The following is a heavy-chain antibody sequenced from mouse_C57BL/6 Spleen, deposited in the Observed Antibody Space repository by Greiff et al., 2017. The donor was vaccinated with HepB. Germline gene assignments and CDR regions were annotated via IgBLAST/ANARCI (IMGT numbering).Heavy chain of an antibody. J-gene: IGHJ3*01. D-gene: IGHD1-1*01. CDR2: INPGSGGT. CDR1: GYAFTNYL. Sequence: LVESGAELVRPGTSVKVSCKASGYAFTNYLIEWVKQRPGQGLEWIGVINPGSGGTNYNEKFKGKATLTADKSSSTAYMQLSSLTSEDSAVYFCARDGSTLFAYWGQGTLVTVSA. CDR3: ARDGSTLFAY. V-gene: IGHV1-54*01.